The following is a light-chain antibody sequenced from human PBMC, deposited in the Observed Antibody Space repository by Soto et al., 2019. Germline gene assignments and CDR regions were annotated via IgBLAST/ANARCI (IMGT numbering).Light chain of an antibody. Sequence: QSALTQPASVSGSPGQSITLSCTGTSNDVGGYNYVSWYQQHPGKAPKLMIYEVSNWPSGVSNRFSGSKSGNTASLTISGLQAEDEADYYCSSYTHSNTLVFGGGTKLTVL. CDR3: SSYTHSNTLV. V-gene: IGLV2-14*01. J-gene: IGLJ3*02. CDR1: SNDVGGYNY. CDR2: EVS.